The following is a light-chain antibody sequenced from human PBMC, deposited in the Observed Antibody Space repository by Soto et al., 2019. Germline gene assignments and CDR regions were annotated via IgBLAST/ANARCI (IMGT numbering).Light chain of an antibody. J-gene: IGLJ3*02. CDR1: SSDVGGYNY. CDR3: SAYTARSTLV. CDR2: EVR. V-gene: IGLV2-14*01. Sequence: QSALTQPRSVSGSPGQSVTISCTGTSSDVGGYNYVSWYQQYPGKAPKLIIYEVRNRPSGISSRFSGSRSGNTASLTISGLQSEDEGDYYCSAYTARSTLVFGGGTKLTVL.